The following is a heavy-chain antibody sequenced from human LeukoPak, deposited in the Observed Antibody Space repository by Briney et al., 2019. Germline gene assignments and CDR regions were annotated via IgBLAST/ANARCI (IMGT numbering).Heavy chain of an antibody. V-gene: IGHV1-69*04. CDR2: IIPIFGIA. CDR1: GGTFISYA. CDR3: ARVYIEAAAAYYFDY. J-gene: IGHJ4*02. D-gene: IGHD6-13*01. Sequence: SVKVSCKASGGTFISYAISWVRQAPGQGLEWMGRIIPIFGIANYAQKFQGRVTITADKSTSTAYMELSSLRSEDTAVYYCARVYIEAAAAYYFDYWGQGTLVTVSS.